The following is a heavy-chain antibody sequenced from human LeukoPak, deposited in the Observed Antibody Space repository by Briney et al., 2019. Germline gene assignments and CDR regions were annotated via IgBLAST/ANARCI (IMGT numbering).Heavy chain of an antibody. Sequence: ASVKVSCMASGYTFTNYGISWVRQAPGQGLEWMGWVSAHADDTNYVQKFRGRITMTTDTSTSTAYVELRSLRSDDTAVYYCARDCIGCLGFDYWGQATLVTVSS. V-gene: IGHV1-18*01. CDR3: ARDCIGCLGFDY. CDR2: VSAHADDT. J-gene: IGHJ4*02. D-gene: IGHD5/OR15-5a*01. CDR1: GYTFTNYG.